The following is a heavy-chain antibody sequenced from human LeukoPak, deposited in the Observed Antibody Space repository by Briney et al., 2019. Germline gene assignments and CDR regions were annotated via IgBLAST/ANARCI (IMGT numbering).Heavy chain of an antibody. J-gene: IGHJ4*02. CDR3: ASDVGYNYASAY. V-gene: IGHV1-69*10. Sequence: ASVKVSCKVSGGPFNNYAINWVRQGPGQGLEWMAGITPILDVPDYAQKFQGRVTITADKSTTTAYMELRSLTYDDTAIYFCASDVGYNYASAYWGQGTLVIVSS. CDR1: GGPFNNYA. CDR2: ITPILDVP. D-gene: IGHD3-16*01.